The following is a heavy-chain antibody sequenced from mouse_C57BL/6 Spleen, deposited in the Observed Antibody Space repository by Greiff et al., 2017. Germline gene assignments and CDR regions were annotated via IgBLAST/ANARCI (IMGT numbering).Heavy chain of an antibody. D-gene: IGHD2-1*01. CDR3: ARGGSTMVGAWFAY. CDR2: IDPNSGGT. Sequence: QVQLKQPGAELVKPGASVKLSCKASGYTFTSYWMHWVKQRPGRGLEWIGRIDPNSGGTKYNEKFKSKATLTVDKPSSTAYMQLSSLTSEDSAVYYCARGGSTMVGAWFAYWGQGTLVTVSA. J-gene: IGHJ3*01. V-gene: IGHV1-72*01. CDR1: GYTFTSYW.